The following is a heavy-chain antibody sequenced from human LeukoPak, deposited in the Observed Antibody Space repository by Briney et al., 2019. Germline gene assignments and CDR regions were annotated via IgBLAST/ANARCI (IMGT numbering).Heavy chain of an antibody. CDR3: ARGRMATIDYYYGMDV. CDR1: GFTFSSYA. J-gene: IGHJ6*02. CDR2: ISYDGSNK. Sequence: GGSLRLSCAASGFTFSSYAMHWVRQAPGKGLEWVAVISYDGSNKYYTDSVKGRFTISRDNSKNTLYLQMNSLRAEDTAVYYCARGRMATIDYYYGMDVWGQGTTVTVSS. D-gene: IGHD5-24*01. V-gene: IGHV3-30*04.